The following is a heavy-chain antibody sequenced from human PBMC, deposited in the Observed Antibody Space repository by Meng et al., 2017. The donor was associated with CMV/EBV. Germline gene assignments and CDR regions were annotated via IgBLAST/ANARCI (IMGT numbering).Heavy chain of an antibody. CDR2: ISSSGSTI. J-gene: IGHJ6*02. D-gene: IGHD4-11*01. Sequence: GGSLRLSCAASGFTFSDYYMSWIRQAPGKGLEWVSYISSSGSTIYYADSVKGRFTISRDNAKNSLYLQMNSLRAEDTAVYYCAREPPGNYIYYYYGMDVWGQGTTVTSP. CDR3: AREPPGNYIYYYYGMDV. CDR1: GFTFSDYY. V-gene: IGHV3-11*04.